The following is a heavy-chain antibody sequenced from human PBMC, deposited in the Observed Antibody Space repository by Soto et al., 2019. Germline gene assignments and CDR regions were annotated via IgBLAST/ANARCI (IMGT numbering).Heavy chain of an antibody. D-gene: IGHD3-9*01. Sequence: GGSLRLSCAASGFTFDDYAMHLVRQAPGKGLEWVSAISGSGGSIDYADPVKGRFTISRDNSKNTLYLQMNSLRAEDTAVYYCAKLDHDILTGYYIQFSGAPFDYWGQGTLVTVSS. V-gene: IGHV3-23*01. CDR3: AKLDHDILTGYYIQFSGAPFDY. CDR1: GFTFDDYA. CDR2: ISGSGGSI. J-gene: IGHJ4*02.